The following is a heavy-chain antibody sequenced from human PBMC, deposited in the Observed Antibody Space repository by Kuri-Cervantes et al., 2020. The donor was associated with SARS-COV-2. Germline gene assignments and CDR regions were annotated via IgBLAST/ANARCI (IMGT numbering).Heavy chain of an antibody. V-gene: IGHV3-7*01. D-gene: IGHD2-15*01. Sequence: LSLTCAASGFTFSSYWMSWVRQAPGKGLEWVANIKQDGSEKYYVDSVKGRFTISRDNAKNSLYLQMNSLRAEDTAVYYCARTPGAGDYWGQGTLVTVSS. CDR3: ARTPGAGDY. CDR1: GFTFSSYW. CDR2: IKQDGSEK. J-gene: IGHJ4*02.